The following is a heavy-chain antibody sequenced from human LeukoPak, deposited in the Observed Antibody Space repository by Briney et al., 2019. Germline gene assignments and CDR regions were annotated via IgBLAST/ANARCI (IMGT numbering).Heavy chain of an antibody. V-gene: IGHV1-69*04. J-gene: IGHJ3*02. CDR2: IIPILGIA. Sequence: SVKVSCKASGGTFSSYAISWVRQAPGQGLEWMGRIIPILGIANYAQKFQGRVTITADKSTSTAYMELSSLTPEDTAVYYCARAAVAITIFGVVHPDAFDICGPGTMVTVSS. CDR1: GGTFSSYA. D-gene: IGHD3-3*01. CDR3: ARAAVAITIFGVVHPDAFDI.